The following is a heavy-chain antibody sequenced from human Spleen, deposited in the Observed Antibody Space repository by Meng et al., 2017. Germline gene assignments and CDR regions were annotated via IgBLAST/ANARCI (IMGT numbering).Heavy chain of an antibody. D-gene: IGHD2-15*01. CDR3: ARQEITGCSPY. CDR2: ITTNTGKP. CDR1: GYTFTTYY. V-gene: IGHV7-4-1*02. Sequence: QVQLVQSGSGLKNPGASVQISCKASGYTFTTYYINWLRQAPGQGLEWIGWITTNTGKPTYAPGFTGRFVFSLDTSASTTYLHISSLKADDTAVYYCARQEITGCSPYWGQGTLVTVSS. J-gene: IGHJ4*02.